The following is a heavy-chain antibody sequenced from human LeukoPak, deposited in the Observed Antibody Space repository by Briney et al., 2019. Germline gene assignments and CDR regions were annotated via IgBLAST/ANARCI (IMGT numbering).Heavy chain of an antibody. CDR2: ISSSSSYI. D-gene: IGHD6-13*01. Sequence: GGSLRLSCAASGFTFSSYSMNWVRQAPGKGLEWVSSISSSSSYIYYADSVKGRFTISRDNAKNSLYLQMNSLRAEDTAVYYCAKGAVGSSWLYFDYWGQGTLVTVSS. CDR3: AKGAVGSSWLYFDY. J-gene: IGHJ4*02. CDR1: GFTFSSYS. V-gene: IGHV3-21*01.